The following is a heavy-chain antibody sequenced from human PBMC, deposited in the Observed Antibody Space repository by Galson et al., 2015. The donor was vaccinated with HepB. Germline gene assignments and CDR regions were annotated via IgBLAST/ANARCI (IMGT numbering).Heavy chain of an antibody. CDR1: GYTFTAYY. CDR3: ARRWSLGGRDAIDM. Sequence: SVKVSCKASGYTFTAYYMHWVRQAPGQGLEWMGWINPNSGGTNYAQRFQGRVTMTRDTSITTAYMELSRLTSDDTALYYCARRWSLGGRDAIDMWGQGTVVTVSS. D-gene: IGHD2-15*01. V-gene: IGHV1-2*02. CDR2: INPNSGGT. J-gene: IGHJ3*02.